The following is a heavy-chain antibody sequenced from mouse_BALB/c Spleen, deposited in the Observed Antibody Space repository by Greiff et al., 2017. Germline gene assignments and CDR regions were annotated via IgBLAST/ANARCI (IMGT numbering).Heavy chain of an antibody. J-gene: IGHJ4*01. D-gene: IGHD1-1*01. CDR1: GFSLTSYG. V-gene: IGHV2-2*02. CDR2: IWSGGST. Sequence: VQLQQSGPGLVQPSQSLSITCTVSGFSLTSYGVHWVRQSPGKGLEWLGVIWSGGSTDYNAAFISRLSISKDNSKSQVFFKMNSLQANDTAIYYCARNSFITTDHYYAMDYWGQGTSVTVSP. CDR3: ARNSFITTDHYYAMDY.